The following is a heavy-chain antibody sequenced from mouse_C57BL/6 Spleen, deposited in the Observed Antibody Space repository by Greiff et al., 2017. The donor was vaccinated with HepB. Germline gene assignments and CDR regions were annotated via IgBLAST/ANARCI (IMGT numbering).Heavy chain of an antibody. Sequence: EVMLVESGGGLVKPGGSLKLSCAASGFTFSDYGMHWVRQAPEKGLEWVAYISSGSSTIYYADTVKGRFTISRDNAKNTLFLQMTSLRSEDTAMYYRARWEDYGFDYWGQGTTLTVSS. J-gene: IGHJ2*01. V-gene: IGHV5-17*01. D-gene: IGHD2-4*01. CDR2: ISSGSSTI. CDR1: GFTFSDYG. CDR3: ARWEDYGFDY.